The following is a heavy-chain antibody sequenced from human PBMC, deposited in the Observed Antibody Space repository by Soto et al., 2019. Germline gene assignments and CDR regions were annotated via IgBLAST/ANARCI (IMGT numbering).Heavy chain of an antibody. Sequence: GASVKVSCKASGGTFSSYSISWVRQAPGQGLEWMGGIIPIFGTANYAQKFQGRVTITADESTSTAYMELSSLRSEDTAVYYCAGIVVVPAAKIRYYYGMDVWGQGTTVTVSS. D-gene: IGHD2-2*01. CDR3: AGIVVVPAAKIRYYYGMDV. J-gene: IGHJ6*02. CDR1: GGTFSSYS. V-gene: IGHV1-69*13. CDR2: IIPIFGTA.